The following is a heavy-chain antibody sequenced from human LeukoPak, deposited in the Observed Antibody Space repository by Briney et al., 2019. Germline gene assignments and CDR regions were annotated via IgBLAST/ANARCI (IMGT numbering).Heavy chain of an antibody. V-gene: IGHV4-39*01. CDR1: GDSISSGNYY. D-gene: IGHD3-22*01. CDR3: ARLRVTMRVVVTLFDY. Sequence: SETLSLTCTVSGDSISSGNYYWGWIRQPPGKGLEWIGSMYYTGSTYYNPSLKSRVTISIDTPKNQFSLKLNSVTAADTAVYYCARLRVTMRVVVTLFDYWGRGILVTVSS. J-gene: IGHJ4*02. CDR2: MYYTGST.